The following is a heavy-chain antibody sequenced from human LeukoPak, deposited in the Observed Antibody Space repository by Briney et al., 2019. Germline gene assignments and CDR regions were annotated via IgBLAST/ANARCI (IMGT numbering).Heavy chain of an antibody. V-gene: IGHV4-4*09. CDR1: GGSVSSYY. CDR2: IYTSGST. Sequence: SGTLSLTCTVSGGSVSSYYWSWIRQPPGKGLEWIGYIYTSGSTNYNPSLKSRVTISVDTSKNQFSLKLSSVTAADTAVYYCARLQNYYDSSGYYMFDYWGQGTLVTVSS. CDR3: ARLQNYYDSSGYYMFDY. D-gene: IGHD3-22*01. J-gene: IGHJ4*02.